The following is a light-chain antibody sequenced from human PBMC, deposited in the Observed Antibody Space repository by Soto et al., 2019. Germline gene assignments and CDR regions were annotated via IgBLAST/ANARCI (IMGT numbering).Light chain of an antibody. Sequence: QSVLTQPPSVSGAPGQRVTLSCTGSGSNIGTDYDVHWYQQLPGTAPKLLIYRNTNRPSGVPDRFSGSKSGTSASLAITGLQAEDEADYYCQSYDRSLSGSAVFGGGTKVTVL. CDR3: QSYDRSLSGSAV. V-gene: IGLV1-40*01. CDR1: GSNIGTDYD. J-gene: IGLJ2*01. CDR2: RNT.